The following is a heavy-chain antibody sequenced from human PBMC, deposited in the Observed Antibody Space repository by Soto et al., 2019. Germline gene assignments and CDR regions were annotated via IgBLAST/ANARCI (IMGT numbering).Heavy chain of an antibody. V-gene: IGHV1-69*13. CDR1: GGTFSSYA. CDR3: ARDSAGLGNMGYFDY. Sequence: ASVKVSCKASGGTFSSYAISWVRQAPGQGLEWMGGIIPIFGTANYAQKFQGRVTITADESTSTAYMELSSLRSEDTAVYYCARDSAGLGNMGYFDYWGQGTLVTVSS. CDR2: IIPIFGTA. D-gene: IGHD6-13*01. J-gene: IGHJ4*02.